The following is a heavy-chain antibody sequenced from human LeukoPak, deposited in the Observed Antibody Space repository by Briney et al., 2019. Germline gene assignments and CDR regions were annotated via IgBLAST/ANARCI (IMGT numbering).Heavy chain of an antibody. D-gene: IGHD6-13*01. V-gene: IGHV4-39*07. CDR3: ARGRSKKIAAAGPNWFDP. CDR2: IYYSGST. CDR1: GGSISSSSYY. J-gene: IGHJ5*02. Sequence: SETLSLTCTVSGGSISSSSYYWGWIRQPPGKGLEWIGSIYYSGSTNYNPSLKSRVTISVDTSKTQFSLQLSSVPAADTAVYYCARGRSKKIAAAGPNWFDPWGQGTLVTVSS.